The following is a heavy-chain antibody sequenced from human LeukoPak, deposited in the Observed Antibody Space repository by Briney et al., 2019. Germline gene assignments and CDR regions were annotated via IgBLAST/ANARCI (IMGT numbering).Heavy chain of an antibody. CDR1: GGSFSGYY. V-gene: IGHV4-34*01. D-gene: IGHD2-2*01. CDR3: ARRLVDSSASQVSDH. Sequence: SETLSLTCAVYGGSFSGYYWSWIRQAPGEGLEWIGEINDSGVTNCNPSLESRCILSVDTSKKQFSLMLSSVTAADTAVYYCARRLVDSSASQVSDHWGQGTLVTVSS. J-gene: IGHJ4*02. CDR2: INDSGVT.